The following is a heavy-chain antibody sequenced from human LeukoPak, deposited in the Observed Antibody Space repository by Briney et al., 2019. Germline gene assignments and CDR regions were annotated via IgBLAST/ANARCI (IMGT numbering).Heavy chain of an antibody. Sequence: PGGSLRLSCAASGFTVSNKYMNWVRQAPGKGLEWVSSISSSSSYIYYADSVKGRFTISRDNAKNSLYLQMNSLRAEDTAVYYCARVTLSEWIQLWLLDYWGQGTLVTVSS. CDR1: GFTVSNKY. D-gene: IGHD5-18*01. CDR2: ISSSSSYI. V-gene: IGHV3-21*01. J-gene: IGHJ4*02. CDR3: ARVTLSEWIQLWLLDY.